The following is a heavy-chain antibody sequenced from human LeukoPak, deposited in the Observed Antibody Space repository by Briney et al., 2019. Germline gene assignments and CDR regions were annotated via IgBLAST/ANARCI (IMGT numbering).Heavy chain of an antibody. V-gene: IGHV4-38-2*02. CDR2: IYHSGST. Sequence: TSETLSLTCTVSGYSISSGYYWGWIRQPPGKGLEWIGRIYHSGSTYYNPSLKSRVTISVDTSKNQFSLKLSSVTAADTAVYYCARDAGHQLSRRNYYAMDVWGQGTTVTVSS. J-gene: IGHJ6*02. CDR1: GYSISSGYY. CDR3: ARDAGHQLSRRNYYAMDV. D-gene: IGHD1-1*01.